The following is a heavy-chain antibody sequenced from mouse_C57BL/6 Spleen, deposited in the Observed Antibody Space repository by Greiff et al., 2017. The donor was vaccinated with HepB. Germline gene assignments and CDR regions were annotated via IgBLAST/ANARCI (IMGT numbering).Heavy chain of an antibody. J-gene: IGHJ3*01. D-gene: IGHD1-1*01. CDR3: ARGPDGFAY. CDR2: IYPGDGDT. CDR1: GYAFSSSW. V-gene: IGHV1-82*01. Sequence: VKLQQSAPELVKPGASVKISCKASGYAFSSSWMNWVKQRPGKGLEWIGRIYPGDGDTNYNGKFKGKATLTADKSSSTAYMQLSSLTSEDSAVYFCARGPDGFAYWGQGTLVTVSA.